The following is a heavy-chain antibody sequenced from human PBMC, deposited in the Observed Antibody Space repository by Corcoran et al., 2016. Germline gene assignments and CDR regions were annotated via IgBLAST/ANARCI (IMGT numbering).Heavy chain of an antibody. CDR1: DGSISSSGYY. D-gene: IGHD3-3*01. V-gene: IGHV4-39*01. CDR3: ARHGGVVSTNWGLKY. J-gene: IGHJ4*02. CDR2: IYYSGST. Sequence: QLQLQESGPGLVKPSETLSLTCSVSDGSISSSGYYWGWIRQPPGKGLEWIGSIYYSGSTYYKPSLKSRVTISVDKSKNQFSLKLSSVTAADTAVYYCARHGGVVSTNWGLKYWGQGTLVTVSS.